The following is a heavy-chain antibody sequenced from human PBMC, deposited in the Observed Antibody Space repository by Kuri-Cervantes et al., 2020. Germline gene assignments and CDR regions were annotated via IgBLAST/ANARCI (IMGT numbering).Heavy chain of an antibody. CDR2: ISYDGSNK. Sequence: GESLKISCAASGFTFSSYAMHWVRQAPGKGLEWVAVISYDGSNKYYADSVKGRFTISRDNSKNTLYPQMNSLRAEDTAVYYCAREDNSGYDLWWFDPWGQGTLVTVSS. CDR3: AREDNSGYDLWWFDP. J-gene: IGHJ5*02. CDR1: GFTFSSYA. V-gene: IGHV3-30-3*01. D-gene: IGHD5-12*01.